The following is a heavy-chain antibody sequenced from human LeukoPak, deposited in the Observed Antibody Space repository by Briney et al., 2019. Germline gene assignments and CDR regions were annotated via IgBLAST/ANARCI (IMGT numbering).Heavy chain of an antibody. J-gene: IGHJ6*02. CDR1: SGSIRNSPYY. CDR3: AGVYSYGMDV. Sequence: SETLSLTCTVSSGSIRNSPYYWAWIRQPPGKGLEWIGTIYYTGTTYHNPSLKSRVTISVDTSKNQFSLSLSSVTAADTAVYYCAGVYSYGMDVWGQGTTVTASS. V-gene: IGHV4-39*07. D-gene: IGHD2-8*01. CDR2: IYYTGTT.